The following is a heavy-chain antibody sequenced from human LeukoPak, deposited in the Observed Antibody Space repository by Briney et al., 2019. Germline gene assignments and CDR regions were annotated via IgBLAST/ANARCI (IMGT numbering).Heavy chain of an antibody. CDR1: GFTVSSNY. CDR2: IYSGGST. CDR3: ARTYGDY. Sequence: SGGSLRLSCAASGFTVSSNYMSWVRQAQGKGLEWVSVIYSGGSTHYADSVKGRFTISRHNSKNTLYLQMNSLRAEDTAVYYCARTYGDYWGQGTLVTVSS. V-gene: IGHV3-53*04. J-gene: IGHJ4*02. D-gene: IGHD4-17*01.